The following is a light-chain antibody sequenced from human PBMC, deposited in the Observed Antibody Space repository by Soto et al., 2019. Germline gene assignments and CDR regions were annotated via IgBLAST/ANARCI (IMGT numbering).Light chain of an antibody. CDR2: AAS. V-gene: IGKV3-15*01. CDR1: QSLSIN. CDR3: QQYNQGIT. J-gene: IGKJ5*01. Sequence: EIVMTQSPATLSVSPGERAILSCRASQSLSINLAWYQQKPGQAPRLLIYAASNRATGVPARFSGSWSGTEFTLTISSLQSEDFAVYYCQQYNQGITFGQGTRLEIK.